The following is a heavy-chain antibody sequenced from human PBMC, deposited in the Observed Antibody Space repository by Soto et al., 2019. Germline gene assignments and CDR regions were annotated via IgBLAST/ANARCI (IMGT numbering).Heavy chain of an antibody. V-gene: IGHV3-33*01. Sequence: GGSLRLSCAASGFTFSSYGMHWVRQAPGKGLEWVAVIWYDGSNKYYADSVKGRFTISRDNSKNTLYLQMNSLRAEDTAVYYCARDFYGQPPDGYLGGSLDYWGQGTLVTVSS. CDR2: IWYDGSNK. J-gene: IGHJ4*02. CDR1: GFTFSSYG. CDR3: ARDFYGQPPDGYLGGSLDY. D-gene: IGHD5-12*01.